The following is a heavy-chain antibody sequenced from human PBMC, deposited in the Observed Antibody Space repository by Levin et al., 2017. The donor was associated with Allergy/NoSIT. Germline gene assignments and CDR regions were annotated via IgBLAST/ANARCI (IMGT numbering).Heavy chain of an antibody. Sequence: SETLSLTCKVSGGSISSGSYYWSWIRQPAAKGLEWIGRIYSSGSANYNPSLKSRVTISVDTSKNQFSLQLSSVTAADTAVYYCTRAEVGSEHWGQGTLVTVSS. J-gene: IGHJ4*02. CDR1: GGSISSGSYY. CDR2: IYSSGSA. CDR3: TRAEVGSEH. V-gene: IGHV4-61*02. D-gene: IGHD3-10*01.